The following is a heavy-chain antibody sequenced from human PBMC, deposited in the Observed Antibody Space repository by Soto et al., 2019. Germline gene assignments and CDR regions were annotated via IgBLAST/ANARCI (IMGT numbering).Heavy chain of an antibody. CDR3: ARGMYADY. CDR2: ISAHNGNT. J-gene: IGHJ4*02. D-gene: IGHD2-8*01. Sequence: QVHLVQSGAEVKKPGASVKVSCKGSGYAFTTYGITWVRQAPGQGLEWMGWISAHNGNTNYAQKLQGRVTVTRDTSTSTAYMELRSRSSDGTAVYSCARGMYADYWGQGALVTVSS. CDR1: GYAFTTYG. V-gene: IGHV1-18*01.